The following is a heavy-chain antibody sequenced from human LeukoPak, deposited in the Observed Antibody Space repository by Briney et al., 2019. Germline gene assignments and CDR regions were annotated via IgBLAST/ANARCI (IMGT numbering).Heavy chain of an antibody. CDR2: INHSGST. CDR1: GGSFSGYY. Sequence: SETLSLTCAVYGGSFSGYYWSWIRQPPRKGLEWIGEINHSGSTNYNPSLKSRVTISVDTSKNQFSLKLSSVTAADTAVYYCARGLTDTAMVPRRYYMDVWGEGTTVTVSS. CDR3: ARGLTDTAMVPRRYYMDV. D-gene: IGHD5-18*01. J-gene: IGHJ6*03. V-gene: IGHV4-34*01.